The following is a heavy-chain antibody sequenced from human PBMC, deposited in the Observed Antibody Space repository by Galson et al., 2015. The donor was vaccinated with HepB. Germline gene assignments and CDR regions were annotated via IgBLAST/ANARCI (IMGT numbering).Heavy chain of an antibody. CDR1: GFTFSSYA. Sequence: SLRLSCAASGFTFSSYAMSWVRQAPGKGLEWVSAISGSGGSTYYADSVKGRFTISRDNFKNTLYLQMNNLRAEDTAVYYCVNMEGSLPASCDYWGQGTLVTVSS. J-gene: IGHJ4*02. CDR2: ISGSGGST. CDR3: VNMEGSLPASCDY. D-gene: IGHD3-22*01. V-gene: IGHV3-23*01.